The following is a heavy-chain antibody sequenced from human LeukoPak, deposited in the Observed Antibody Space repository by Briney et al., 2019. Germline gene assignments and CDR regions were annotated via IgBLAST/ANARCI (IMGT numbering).Heavy chain of an antibody. D-gene: IGHD2-2*01. CDR1: GGSVSSTSYY. V-gene: IGHV4-39*01. CDR2: INYSGST. J-gene: IGHJ5*02. CDR3: AIHIVVVPAAKKKNWFDP. Sequence: PSETLSLTCTVSGGSVSSTSYYWGWIRQPPGKGLEWIGSINYSGSTYYNPSLKSRVTISVDTSKNQFSLKLSSVTAADTAVYYCAIHIVVVPAAKKKNWFDPWGQGTLVTVSS.